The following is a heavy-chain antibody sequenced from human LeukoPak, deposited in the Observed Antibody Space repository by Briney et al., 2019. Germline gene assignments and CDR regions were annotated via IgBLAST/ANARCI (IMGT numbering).Heavy chain of an antibody. CDR2: ISAYNGNT. D-gene: IGHD2-15*01. V-gene: IGHV1-18*01. Sequence: ASVKVSCKASGYTFTSYGISWVRQAPGQGLEWMGWISAYNGNTNYAQKLQGRVTMTTDTSTSTAYMELRSLRSDDTAVYHCARVLRGYCSGGSCYSPSGMDVWGQGTTVTVSS. CDR1: GYTFTSYG. J-gene: IGHJ6*02. CDR3: ARVLRGYCSGGSCYSPSGMDV.